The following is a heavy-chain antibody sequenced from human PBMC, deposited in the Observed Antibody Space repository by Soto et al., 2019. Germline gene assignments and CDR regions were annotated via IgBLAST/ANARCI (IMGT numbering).Heavy chain of an antibody. J-gene: IGHJ4*02. D-gene: IGHD3-22*01. CDR2: IIPILGIA. CDR1: GGTFSSYT. CDR3: ARDLDHYDSSGYDYFDY. V-gene: IGHV1-69*08. Sequence: QVQLVQSGAEVKKPGSSVKVSCKASGGTFSSYTISWVRQAPGQGLEWMGRIIPILGIANYAQKFQGRVTITADKSTSTAYMELSSLRSEDTAVYYCARDLDHYDSSGYDYFDYWGQGTLVTVSS.